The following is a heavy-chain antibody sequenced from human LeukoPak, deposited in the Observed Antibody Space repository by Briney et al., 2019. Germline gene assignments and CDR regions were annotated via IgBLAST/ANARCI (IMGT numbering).Heavy chain of an antibody. Sequence: GASVKVSCKASGYTFTSYYMHWVRQAPGQGLEWMGIINPSGGSTSYAQKFQGRVTMTRDTSTSTVYMELSSLRSGDTAVYYCALVVPLRGNAFDIWGQGTMVTVSS. CDR3: ALVVPLRGNAFDI. V-gene: IGHV1-46*01. J-gene: IGHJ3*02. D-gene: IGHD2-15*01. CDR1: GYTFTSYY. CDR2: INPSGGST.